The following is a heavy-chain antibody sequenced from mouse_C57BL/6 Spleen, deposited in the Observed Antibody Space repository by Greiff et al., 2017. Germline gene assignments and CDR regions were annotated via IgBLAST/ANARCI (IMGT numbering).Heavy chain of an antibody. V-gene: IGHV14-3*01. J-gene: IGHJ3*01. Sequence: DVLLQQSVAELVRPGASVNLSCTASGFNIKNTYMHWVKQRPEQGLEWIGRIDPANGNTKYAPKFPVTATITADTSSNTACLQLSSRTSEDTASYCSAEGRFAYWGQGTLVTVAA. CDR2: IDPANGNT. CDR3: AEGRFAY. CDR1: GFNIKNTY.